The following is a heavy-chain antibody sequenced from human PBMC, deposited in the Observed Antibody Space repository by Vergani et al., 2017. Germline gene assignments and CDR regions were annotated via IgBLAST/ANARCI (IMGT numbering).Heavy chain of an antibody. D-gene: IGHD3-10*01. J-gene: IGHJ5*02. Sequence: QVQLQESGPGLVEPSETLSLTCAVSGYSIRNGYYWSWIRQPAGKGPEWIGHIHTGGSTDLNPSFKSRVSISVDTSKSQFSLKLNSVTVADTAVYYCVRTVALWFGETKDGGWFDPWGQGTLVTVTS. V-gene: IGHV4-38-2*01. CDR2: IHTGGST. CDR3: VRTVALWFGETKDGGWFDP. CDR1: GYSIRNGYY.